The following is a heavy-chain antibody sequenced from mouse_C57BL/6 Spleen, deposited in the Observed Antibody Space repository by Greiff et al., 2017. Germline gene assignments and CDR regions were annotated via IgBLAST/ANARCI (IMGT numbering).Heavy chain of an antibody. D-gene: IGHD2-12*01. V-gene: IGHV5-16*01. Sequence: EVHLVESEGGLVQPGSSMKLSCTASGFTFSDYYMAWVRQVPEKGLEWVANINYDGSSTYYLDSLKSRFIISRDNATNILYLQMSSLKSEDTATYYCARERYNAMDYWGQGTSVTVSS. CDR2: INYDGSST. CDR3: ARERYNAMDY. CDR1: GFTFSDYY. J-gene: IGHJ4*01.